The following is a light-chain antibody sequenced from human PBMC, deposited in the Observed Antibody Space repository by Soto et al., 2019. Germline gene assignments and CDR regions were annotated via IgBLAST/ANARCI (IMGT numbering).Light chain of an antibody. CDR2: GAS. J-gene: IGKJ2*01. V-gene: IGKV3-15*01. CDR1: QSVSSN. CDR3: PHCNAWPHT. Sequence: EIVMTQSPATLSVSPGESATLSCRASQSVSSNLAWYQQKPGQAPRLLIYGASTRATGIPARFSGRGSATDFTLTISSLQSEDCSVYYCPHCNAWPHTFGQGTKLEIK.